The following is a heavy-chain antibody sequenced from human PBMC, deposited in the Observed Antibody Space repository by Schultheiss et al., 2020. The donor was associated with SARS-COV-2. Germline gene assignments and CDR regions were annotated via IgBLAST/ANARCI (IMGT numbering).Heavy chain of an antibody. V-gene: IGHV3-30*01. D-gene: IGHD3-22*01. J-gene: IGHJ6*02. Sequence: GGSLRLSCAASGFTFSSYAMHWVRQAPGKGLEWVAVIWYDGSNKYYADSVKGRFTISRDNSKNTLYLQMNSLRAEDTAVYYCARAVGMGYGMDVWGQGTTVTVSS. CDR1: GFTFSSYA. CDR2: IWYDGSNK. CDR3: ARAVGMGYGMDV.